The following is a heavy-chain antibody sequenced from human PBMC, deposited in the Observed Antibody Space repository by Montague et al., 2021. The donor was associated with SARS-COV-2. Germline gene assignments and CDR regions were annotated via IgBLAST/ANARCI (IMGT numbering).Heavy chain of an antibody. CDR3: ARVFPRWLQFDPYFDY. CDR1: GGSISSSSYY. CDR2: IYYSGST. J-gene: IGHJ4*02. V-gene: IGHV4-39*01. D-gene: IGHD5-24*01. Sequence: SETLSLTCTVSGGSISSSSYYWGWIRQPPGKGLEWIGSIYYSGSTYYNPPLKSRVTISVDTSKNQFSLKLSSVTAADTAVYYCARVFPRWLQFDPYFDYWGQGTRVTVSS.